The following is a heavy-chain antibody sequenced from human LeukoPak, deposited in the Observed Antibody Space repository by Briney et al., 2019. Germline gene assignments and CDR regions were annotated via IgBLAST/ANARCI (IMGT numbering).Heavy chain of an antibody. CDR3: ARGRGGGSSIRYYYYGMDV. CDR1: GGSFSGYY. CDR2: INHSGST. Sequence: SETLSLTCAVYGGSFSGYYWSWIRQPPGRGLEWIGEINHSGSTNYNPSLKSRVTISVDTSKNQFSLKLSSVTAADTAVYYCARGRGGGSSIRYYYYGMDVWGQGTTVTVSS. V-gene: IGHV4-34*01. D-gene: IGHD6-6*01. J-gene: IGHJ6*02.